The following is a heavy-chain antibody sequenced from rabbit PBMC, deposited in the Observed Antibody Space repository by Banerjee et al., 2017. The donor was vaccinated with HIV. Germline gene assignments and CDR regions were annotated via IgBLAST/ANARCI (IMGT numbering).Heavy chain of an antibody. Sequence: QEQLVESGGGLVQPGGSLKLSCKASGFDFSSHGVSWVRRAPGKGLEWIGYIDPVFGNTYYASWVNGRFTISSDDAQNTVDLQLNSLTAADTATYFCVRGSTLTIPNLWGPGTLVTVS. CDR1: GFDFSSHG. CDR3: VRGSTLTIPNL. J-gene: IGHJ4*01. V-gene: IGHV1S47*01. D-gene: IGHD2-1*01. CDR2: IDPVFGNT.